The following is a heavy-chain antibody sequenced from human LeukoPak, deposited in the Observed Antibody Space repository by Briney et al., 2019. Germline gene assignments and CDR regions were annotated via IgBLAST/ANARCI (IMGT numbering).Heavy chain of an antibody. J-gene: IGHJ6*03. CDR3: ARGVSGAYYYYYMDV. V-gene: IGHV1-2*02. D-gene: IGHD1-26*01. CDR1: GYTFTAYY. Sequence: GASVKVSCKASGYTFTAYYMHWVRQAPRQGLEWMGWINPNSGGTNYAQKFQGRVTMTRDTSISTAYMELSSLRSDDSAVYYCARGVSGAYYYYYMDVWGKGTTVTVSS. CDR2: INPNSGGT.